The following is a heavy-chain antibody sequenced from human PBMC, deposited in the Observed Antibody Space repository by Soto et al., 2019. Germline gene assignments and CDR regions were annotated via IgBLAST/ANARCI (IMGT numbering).Heavy chain of an antibody. V-gene: IGHV3-30-3*01. D-gene: IGHD3-22*01. Sequence: GGSLRLSCAASGFTFSSYAMHWVRQAPGKGLEWVAVISYDGSTKYYADSVTGRFTISRDNSKNTLYLQMNSLRAEDTAVYYCARTLYYYDSSGYLFDYWGQGTLVTVSS. CDR3: ARTLYYYDSSGYLFDY. CDR2: ISYDGSTK. CDR1: GFTFSSYA. J-gene: IGHJ4*02.